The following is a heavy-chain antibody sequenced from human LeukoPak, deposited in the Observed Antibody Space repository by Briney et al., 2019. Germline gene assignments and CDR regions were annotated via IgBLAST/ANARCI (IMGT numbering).Heavy chain of an antibody. D-gene: IGHD2-21*01. V-gene: IGHV3-11*04. CDR1: GFTFNDYY. J-gene: IGHJ5*01. CDR2: ITSGGATT. CDR3: ATLRIGFDS. Sequence: GGSLRLSCAPSGFTFNDYYMTWIRQAPGKGLEWPSFITSGGATTSYADSVRGRFTISRDNANKLLFLQMDSLRADDTAIYYCATLRIGFDSWGQGTLVTVAS.